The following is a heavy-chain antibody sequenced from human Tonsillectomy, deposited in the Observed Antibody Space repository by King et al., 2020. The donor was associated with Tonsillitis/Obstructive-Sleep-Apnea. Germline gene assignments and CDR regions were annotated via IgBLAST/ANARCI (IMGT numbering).Heavy chain of an antibody. CDR3: ARVRYYDFWSGLEALDY. Sequence: VQLVESGGGLGKPGGSLRLSCAASGLTFSTYGMNWVRQAPGKGLAWVSSISSSSGYIDYADSVKGRFTISRDNAKNSRYLQMNSLRAEDTAVYYCARVRYYDFWSGLEALDYWGQGTLVTVSS. D-gene: IGHD3-3*01. CDR1: GLTFSTYG. J-gene: IGHJ4*02. CDR2: ISSSSGYI. V-gene: IGHV3-21*01.